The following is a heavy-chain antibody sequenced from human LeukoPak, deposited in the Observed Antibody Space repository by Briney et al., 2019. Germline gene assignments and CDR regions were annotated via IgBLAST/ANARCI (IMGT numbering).Heavy chain of an antibody. J-gene: IGHJ6*02. CDR3: ARVGGGLRPYYYYGMDV. D-gene: IGHD3-16*01. V-gene: IGHV4-59*01. CDR2: IYYSGST. Sequence: SETLSLTCTVSGGSISSYYWSWLRQPPGKGLEWIGYIYYSGSTNYNPSLKSRVTISVDTSKNQFSLKLSSVTAADTAVYYCARVGGGLRPYYYYGMDVWGQGTTVTVSS. CDR1: GGSISSYY.